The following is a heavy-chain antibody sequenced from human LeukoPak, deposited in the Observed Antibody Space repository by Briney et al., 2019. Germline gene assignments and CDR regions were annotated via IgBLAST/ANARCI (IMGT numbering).Heavy chain of an antibody. J-gene: IGHJ4*02. V-gene: IGHV4-38-2*02. Sequence: SETLSLTCTVSGYSISSGYYWGWIRQPPGKGLEWIGSIYHSGSTYDNPSLKSRVTISVDTSKNQFSLKLSSVTAADTAVYYCARDYYDSSGYSDYWGQGTLVTVSS. CDR2: IYHSGST. CDR1: GYSISSGYY. D-gene: IGHD3-22*01. CDR3: ARDYYDSSGYSDY.